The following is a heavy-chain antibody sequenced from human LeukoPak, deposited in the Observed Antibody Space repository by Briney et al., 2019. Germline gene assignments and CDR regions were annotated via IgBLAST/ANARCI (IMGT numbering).Heavy chain of an antibody. V-gene: IGHV3-23*01. D-gene: IGHD3-16*01. CDR2: ISGSGGST. J-gene: IGHJ5*02. CDR3: AKGGYDYVWGSLRPISWFDP. Sequence: SGGSLRLSCAASGFTFSSYAMSWVRQAPGKGLEWVSAISGSGGSTYYADSVKGRFTISRDNSKNTLYLQMNSLRAEDTAVYYCAKGGYDYVWGSLRPISWFDPWGQGTLVTVSS. CDR1: GFTFSSYA.